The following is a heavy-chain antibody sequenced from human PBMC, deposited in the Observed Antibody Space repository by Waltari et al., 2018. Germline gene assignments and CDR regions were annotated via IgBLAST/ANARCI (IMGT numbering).Heavy chain of an antibody. V-gene: IGHV4-30-4*01. D-gene: IGHD3-16*01. CDR2: ISDSGNT. CDR3: AREIYTTNWFDP. Sequence: QVQLQESGPGLVKPSQTLSLTCTVPGCSIVSSAYYWSWIRQSPGKGLEWIGYISDSGNTYYNSSLNSRVTMSMDTSRNQFSLRLTSVTDADTAVYYCAREIYTTNWFDPWGQGSLVTVSS. CDR1: GCSIVSSAYY. J-gene: IGHJ5*02.